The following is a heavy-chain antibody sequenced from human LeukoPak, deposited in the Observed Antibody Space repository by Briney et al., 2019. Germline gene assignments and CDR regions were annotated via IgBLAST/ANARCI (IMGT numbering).Heavy chain of an antibody. CDR2: INHSGST. D-gene: IGHD5-18*01. CDR1: GGPFGVYY. J-gene: IGHJ4*02. Sequence: SETLSLTCAVYGGPFGVYYWSWVRQPPGKGLEWIGEINHSGSTNYNPSLKSRVTISVDTPKNQFSLKLSSVTAADTAVYYCARMDSYGYGDFDYWGQGTLVTVSS. V-gene: IGHV4-34*01. CDR3: ARMDSYGYGDFDY.